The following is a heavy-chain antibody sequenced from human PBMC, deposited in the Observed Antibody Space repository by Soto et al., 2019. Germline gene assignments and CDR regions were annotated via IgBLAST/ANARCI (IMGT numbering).Heavy chain of an antibody. CDR1: GFTFSGYG. V-gene: IGHV3-30*03. CDR2: LANDGSYQ. J-gene: IGHJ4*02. Sequence: ESGGGVVQPGGSLRLSCAASGFTFSGYGMHWVRQSPGEGLEWVAILANDGSYQYYAESVKGRFTISRDNSKNTLYLQMDSLRPEHTAVYYCARSIGGSSYYPPDYWGQGTLVTVSS. D-gene: IGHD2-15*01. CDR3: ARSIGGSSYYPPDY.